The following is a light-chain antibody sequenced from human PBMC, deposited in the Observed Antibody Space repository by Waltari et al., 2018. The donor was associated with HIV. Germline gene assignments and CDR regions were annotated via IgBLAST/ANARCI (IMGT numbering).Light chain of an antibody. J-gene: IGKJ1*01. CDR3: QQNYSTPRT. V-gene: IGKV1-39*01. Sequence: IQMTQSPSSLSASVGDRVTITCRASQSISTYLNWYQQKPGKAPKLLIYSASSLQSGVPSRFSGSGSGTDVTLTISSLQPEDFATYYCQQNYSTPRTFGQGTKVEIK. CDR2: SAS. CDR1: QSISTY.